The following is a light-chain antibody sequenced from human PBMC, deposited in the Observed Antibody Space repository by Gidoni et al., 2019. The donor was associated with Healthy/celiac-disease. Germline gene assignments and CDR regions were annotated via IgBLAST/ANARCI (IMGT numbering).Light chain of an antibody. CDR2: AAS. CDR1: QSIRSY. Sequence: DIQMTQSPSSLSASVGDRVTITCRASQSIRSYLNWYQQKPGKAPKLLIYAASSLQSGVPSRFSGSGSGTDFTLTIRSLQPEDFATYYCQPSYSTPLTFGGGTKVEIK. J-gene: IGKJ4*01. CDR3: QPSYSTPLT. V-gene: IGKV1-39*01.